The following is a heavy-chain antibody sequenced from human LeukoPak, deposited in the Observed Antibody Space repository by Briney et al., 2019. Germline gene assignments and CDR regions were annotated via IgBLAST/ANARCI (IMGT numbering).Heavy chain of an antibody. CDR3: ASYYGSGSYSIF. J-gene: IGHJ4*02. Sequence: SETLSLTCTVSGFSFSSHYWSWIRQPPGKGLEWIGYIYYSGSTNYNPSHKRLITISVDTSKNQFSLKLSSVTAADTAVYYCASYYGSGSYSIFWGQGTLVTVSS. CDR1: GFSFSSHY. D-gene: IGHD3-10*01. CDR2: IYYSGST. V-gene: IGHV4-59*11.